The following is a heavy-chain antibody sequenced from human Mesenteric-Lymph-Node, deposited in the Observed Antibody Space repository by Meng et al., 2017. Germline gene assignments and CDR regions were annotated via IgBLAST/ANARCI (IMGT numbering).Heavy chain of an antibody. CDR3: ARPHVDTAMAHYFDY. D-gene: IGHD5-18*01. J-gene: IGHJ4*02. V-gene: IGHV3-21*01. Sequence: ETLSLTCAVSGGSISTYYWSWIRQPPGKGLEWVSSISSSSSYIYYADSVKGRFTISRDNAKNSLYLQMNSLRAEDTAVYYCARPHVDTAMAHYFDYWGQGTLVTVSS. CDR1: GGSISTYY. CDR2: ISSSSSYI.